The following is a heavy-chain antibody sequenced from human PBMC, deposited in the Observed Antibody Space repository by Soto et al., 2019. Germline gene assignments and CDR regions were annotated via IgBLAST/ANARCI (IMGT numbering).Heavy chain of an antibody. D-gene: IGHD4-4*01. CDR2: IYYSGST. V-gene: IGHV4-30-4*01. J-gene: IGHJ5*02. CDR3: ARAYSNYEAWFDP. CDR1: GGSIRSGDYY. Sequence: QVQLQESGPGLVKPSQTLSLTCTVSGGSIRSGDYYWSWIRQPPGKGLEWIGHIYYSGSTYYNPSLKSRVTISVDTSKNQCTLKLSSVTAADTAVYYCARAYSNYEAWFDPWGQGTLVTVSS.